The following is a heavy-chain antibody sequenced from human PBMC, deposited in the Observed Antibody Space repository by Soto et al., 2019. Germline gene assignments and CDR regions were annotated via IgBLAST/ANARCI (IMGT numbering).Heavy chain of an antibody. V-gene: IGHV4-59*01. J-gene: IGHJ4*02. CDR1: GGSISASD. CDR3: ARVGSGSFDY. D-gene: IGHD3-22*01. Sequence: AETLSLTGTVLGGSISASDWSWIRQSPGKGREWIGYFYYSGNTNYNPSLKSRVTISVDTSKNPLSMKMRSVTTAETAVYYCARVGSGSFDYWGQGAMVTVSS. CDR2: FYYSGNT.